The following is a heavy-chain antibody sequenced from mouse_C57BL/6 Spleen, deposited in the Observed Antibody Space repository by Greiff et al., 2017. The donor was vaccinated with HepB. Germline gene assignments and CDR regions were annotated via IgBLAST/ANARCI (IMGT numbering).Heavy chain of an antibody. Sequence: EVKLVESGPELVKPGASVKIPCKASGYTFTDYNMDWVKQSHGKSLEWIGDINPNNGGTIYNQKFKGKATLTVDKSSSTAYMELRSLTSEDTAVYYCARKAYYSNYEGAMDYWGQGTSVTVSS. CDR2: INPNNGGT. J-gene: IGHJ4*01. V-gene: IGHV1-18*01. CDR3: ARKAYYSNYEGAMDY. CDR1: GYTFTDYN. D-gene: IGHD2-5*01.